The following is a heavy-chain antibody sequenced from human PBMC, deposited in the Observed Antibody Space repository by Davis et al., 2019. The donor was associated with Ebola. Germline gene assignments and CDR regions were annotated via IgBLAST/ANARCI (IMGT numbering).Heavy chain of an antibody. D-gene: IGHD3-22*01. V-gene: IGHV3-7*03. CDR3: ARAVISSY. CDR1: GFTFSNYS. CDR2: IKQDGSEK. Sequence: GGSLRLSCAASGFTFSNYSMNWVRQAPGKGLEWVANIKQDGSEKYYVDSVKGRFTVSRDNAKNSLYLQMNSLRAEDTAVYYCARAVISSYWGQGTLVTVSS. J-gene: IGHJ4*02.